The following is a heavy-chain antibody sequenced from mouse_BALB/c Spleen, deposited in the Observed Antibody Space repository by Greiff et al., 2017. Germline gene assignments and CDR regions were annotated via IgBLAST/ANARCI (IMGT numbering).Heavy chain of an antibody. CDR1: GISITTGNYR. Sequence: VQLQQSGPGLVKPSQTVSLTCTVTGISITTGNYRWSWIRQFPGNKLEWIGYIYYSGTITYNPSLTSRTTITRDTSKNQFFLEMNSLTAEDTATYYCAREGYRYDEAGFDYWGQGTTLTVSS. D-gene: IGHD2-14*01. J-gene: IGHJ2*01. CDR2: IYYSGTI. V-gene: IGHV3-5*02. CDR3: AREGYRYDEAGFDY.